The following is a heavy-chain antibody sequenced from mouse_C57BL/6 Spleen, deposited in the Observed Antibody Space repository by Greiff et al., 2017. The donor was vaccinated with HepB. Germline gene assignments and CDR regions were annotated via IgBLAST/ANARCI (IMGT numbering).Heavy chain of an antibody. V-gene: IGHV5-17*01. CDR1: GFTFSDYG. CDR3: ARLYYDYGVYFDY. CDR2: ISSGSSTI. J-gene: IGHJ2*01. Sequence: EVMLVESGGGLVKPGGSLKLSCAASGFTFSDYGMHWVRQAPEKGLEWVAYISSGSSTIYYADTVKGRFTISRDNAKNTLFLQMTSLRSEDTAMYYCARLYYDYGVYFDYWGQGTTLTVSS. D-gene: IGHD2-4*01.